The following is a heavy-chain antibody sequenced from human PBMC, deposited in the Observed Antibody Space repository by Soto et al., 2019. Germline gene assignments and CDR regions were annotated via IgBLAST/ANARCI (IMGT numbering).Heavy chain of an antibody. CDR3: AGANGDYRGLFDY. Sequence: QLQLQESGPGLVKPSETLSLTCTVSGGSISSSSYYWGWIRQPPGKGLEWIGRIYYSGRTYYNRSLKSRVTISVDTSKDQLSRKLSSVTAADTAVYYCAGANGDYRGLFDYWGQGSLVTVS. J-gene: IGHJ4*02. D-gene: IGHD4-17*01. CDR2: IYYSGRT. V-gene: IGHV4-39*01. CDR1: GGSISSSSYY.